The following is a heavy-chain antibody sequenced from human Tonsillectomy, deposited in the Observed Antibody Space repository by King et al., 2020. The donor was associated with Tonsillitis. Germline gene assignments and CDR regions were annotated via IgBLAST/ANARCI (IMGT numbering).Heavy chain of an antibody. V-gene: IGHV3-73*01. J-gene: IGHJ3*02. CDR2: IRSKANSYST. CDR3: TRRDRRHPPHAFDI. Sequence: VQLVESGGGLVQPGGSLKLSCATSGFTFSGSAMHWVRQASGKGLEWVAGIRSKANSYSTAYAASVKGRFTISRDDSKNTAYLQMKSLKTTDTAVYYCTRRDRRHPPHAFDIWGQGTMVTVSS. CDR1: GFTFSGSA.